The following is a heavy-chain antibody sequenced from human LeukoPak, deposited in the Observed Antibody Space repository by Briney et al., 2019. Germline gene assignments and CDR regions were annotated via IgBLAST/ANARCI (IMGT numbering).Heavy chain of an antibody. J-gene: IGHJ4*02. CDR3: AKEVTAIRRGYFDY. Sequence: GGSLRLSCAASGFTFSSYAMSGVPQARAKGLEWGSAISGSGGSTYYADSVKGRFTISRDNSKNTLYLQMNSLRAEDTAVYYCAKEVTAIRRGYFDYWGQGTLVTVSS. V-gene: IGHV3-23*01. CDR1: GFTFSSYA. CDR2: ISGSGGST. D-gene: IGHD2-21*02.